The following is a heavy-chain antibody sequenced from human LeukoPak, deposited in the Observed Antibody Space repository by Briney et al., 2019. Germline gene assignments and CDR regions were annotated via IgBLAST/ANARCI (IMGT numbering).Heavy chain of an antibody. J-gene: IGHJ4*02. Sequence: GGSLRLSCAAPGFTFRSYAMSWVRQAPGKGLEWVSAISGSGGSTYYADSVKGRFTISRDNSKNTLYLQMNSLRAEDTAVYYCAKVPSTVTTKFGYWGQGTLVTVSS. V-gene: IGHV3-23*01. CDR2: ISGSGGST. CDR3: AKVPSTVTTKFGY. CDR1: GFTFRSYA. D-gene: IGHD4-17*01.